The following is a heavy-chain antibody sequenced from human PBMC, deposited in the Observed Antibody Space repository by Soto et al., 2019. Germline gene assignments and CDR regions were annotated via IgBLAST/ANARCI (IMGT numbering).Heavy chain of an antibody. CDR3: AIAYYYDSSGRDAFDI. V-gene: IGHV1-18*01. D-gene: IGHD3-22*01. J-gene: IGHJ3*02. CDR1: GNTFTNYA. Sequence: ASVKVSCKASGNTFTNYAFSWVRQAPGQGLEWMGWISGYNGKTKYAQRLQGRVTMTTDTSTSTAYMELSSLRSEDTAVYYCAIAYYYDSSGRDAFDIWGQGTMVTVSS. CDR2: ISGYNGKT.